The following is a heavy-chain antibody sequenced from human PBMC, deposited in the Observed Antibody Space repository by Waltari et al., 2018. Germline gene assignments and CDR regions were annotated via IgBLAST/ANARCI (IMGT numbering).Heavy chain of an antibody. CDR1: GSPFRGSD. CDR3: TRPSSSINRKDWYFDL. Sequence: EALLVESGGDLVQPGGSLKLSCPAAGSPFRGSDIPCVCQSSGKGLEWVGRIRSEPKNYATAYGASVTGRFTISRDDLKNTAFLQMNSLNIEDTAVYFCTRPSSSINRKDWYFDLWGRGTLVTVSS. V-gene: IGHV3-73*02. D-gene: IGHD3-3*02. J-gene: IGHJ2*01. CDR2: IRSEPKNYAT.